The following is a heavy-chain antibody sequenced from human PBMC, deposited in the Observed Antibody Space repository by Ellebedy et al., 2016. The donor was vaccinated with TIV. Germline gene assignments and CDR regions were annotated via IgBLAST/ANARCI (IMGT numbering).Heavy chain of an antibody. J-gene: IGHJ6*03. CDR3: ARSYCSSTSCYRKHYYMDV. V-gene: IGHV4-34*01. Sequence: SETLSLXCAVYGGSFSGYYWSWIRQPPGKGLEWIGEINHSGSTNYNPSLKSRVTISVDTSKNQFSLKVTSVTAADTAVYYCARSYCSSTSCYRKHYYMDVWGKGTTVTVSS. CDR1: GGSFSGYY. D-gene: IGHD2-2*01. CDR2: INHSGST.